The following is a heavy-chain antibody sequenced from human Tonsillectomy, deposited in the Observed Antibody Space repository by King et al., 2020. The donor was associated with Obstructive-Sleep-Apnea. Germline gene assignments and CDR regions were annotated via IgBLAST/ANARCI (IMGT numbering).Heavy chain of an antibody. J-gene: IGHJ4*02. CDR1: GGSISSSSYY. CDR3: ASVPNYYGSGSYFDY. CDR2: IYYSGST. V-gene: IGHV4-39*07. D-gene: IGHD3-10*01. Sequence: QLQESGPGLVKPSETLSLTCTVSGGSISSSSYYWGWIRQPPGKGLEWIGSIYYSGSTYYNPSLKSRVTISVDTSKNQFSLKLSSVTAADTAVYYCASVPNYYGSGSYFDYWDQGTLVTVSS.